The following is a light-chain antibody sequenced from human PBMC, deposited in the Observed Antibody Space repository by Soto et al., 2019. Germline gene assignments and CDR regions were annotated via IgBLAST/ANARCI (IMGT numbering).Light chain of an antibody. Sequence: QSVLTQPASVSGSPGRSITVSCTGTGSDVGGYNYVSWYQQYPGQAPKLMIYDVNKRPSGVSNRFSGSKSGNTASLTISGLQVEDEADYYCSSYTSTNALVFGVGTKVTV. CDR2: DVN. V-gene: IGLV2-14*03. J-gene: IGLJ1*01. CDR3: SSYTSTNALV. CDR1: GSDVGGYNY.